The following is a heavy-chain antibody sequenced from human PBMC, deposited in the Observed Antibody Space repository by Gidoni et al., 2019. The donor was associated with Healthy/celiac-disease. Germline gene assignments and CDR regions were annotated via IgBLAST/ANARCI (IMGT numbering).Heavy chain of an antibody. CDR2: IYYSGST. V-gene: IGHV4-39*07. Sequence: QLQLQESGPGLVKPSETLSLTCTVSGGSISRSSYYWGWIRQPPGKGLEWIGSIYYSGSTYYNPSLKSRVTISVDTSKNQFSLKLSSVTAADTAVYYCASLPRGYSYGSLDYWGQGTLVTVSS. D-gene: IGHD5-18*01. CDR1: GGSISRSSYY. J-gene: IGHJ4*02. CDR3: ASLPRGYSYGSLDY.